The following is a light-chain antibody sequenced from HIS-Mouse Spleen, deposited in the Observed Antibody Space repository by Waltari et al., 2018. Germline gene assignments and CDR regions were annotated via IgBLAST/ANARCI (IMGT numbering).Light chain of an antibody. CDR2: DGS. J-gene: IGLJ2*01. CDR3: SSYTSSSFNVV. CDR1: SSDVGGYTY. Sequence: QSALTQPASVSGSPGQSITISCTGPSSDVGGYTYVSCYPHHPGKAPKLMIYDGSNRPSGVSNRFSGSKSGNTASLTISGLQAEDEADYYCSSYTSSSFNVVFGGGTKLTVL. V-gene: IGLV2-14*03.